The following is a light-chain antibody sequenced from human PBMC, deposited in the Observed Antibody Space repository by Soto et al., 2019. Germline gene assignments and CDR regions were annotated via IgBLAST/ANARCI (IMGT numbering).Light chain of an antibody. V-gene: IGKV3-20*01. Sequence: EIVMTQSPATLSVSPGERATFSCRASQSVNTNLAWYQLKPGQAPRLLVYGASNRATGIPDRFSGSGSGTDFILTISRLEPEDFALYYCGQFVSSPPRTFGQGTKVDIK. CDR1: QSVNTN. CDR2: GAS. J-gene: IGKJ1*01. CDR3: GQFVSSPPRT.